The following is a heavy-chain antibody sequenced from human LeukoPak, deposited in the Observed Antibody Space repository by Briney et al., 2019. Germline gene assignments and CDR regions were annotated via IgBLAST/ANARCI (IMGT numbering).Heavy chain of an antibody. CDR2: IIPIFGTT. Sequence: SVKVSCKASGDTFSSYAISWLRQDPGQGLEWMGQIIPIFGTTNYAQKFQGRVTMTRDMSTSTVYMELSSLRSEDTAVYYCARAVESYYYDSSGPGGYWGQGTLVTVSS. CDR3: ARAVESYYYDSSGPGGY. J-gene: IGHJ4*02. D-gene: IGHD3-22*01. CDR1: GDTFSSYA. V-gene: IGHV1-69*05.